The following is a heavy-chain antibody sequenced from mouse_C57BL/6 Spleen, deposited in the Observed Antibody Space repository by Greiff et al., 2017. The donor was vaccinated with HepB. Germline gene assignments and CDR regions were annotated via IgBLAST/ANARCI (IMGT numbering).Heavy chain of an antibody. CDR3: TREGDGNYVFAY. CDR2: ISSGGDYI. V-gene: IGHV5-9-1*02. CDR1: GFTFSSYA. J-gene: IGHJ3*01. Sequence: EVHLVESGEGLVKPGGSLKLSCAASGFTFSSYAMSWVRQTPEKRLEWVAYISSGGDYIYYADTVKGRFTISRDNARNTLYLQMSSLKSEDTAMYYCTREGDGNYVFAYWGQGTLVTVSA. D-gene: IGHD2-1*01.